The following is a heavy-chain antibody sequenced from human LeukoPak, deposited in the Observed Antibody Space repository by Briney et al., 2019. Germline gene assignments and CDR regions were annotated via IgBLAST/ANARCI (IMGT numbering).Heavy chain of an antibody. D-gene: IGHD3-10*01. CDR1: GYTFTGYY. CDR2: INPNSGGT. CDR3: ASTNPLWFGELTSPPFDS. Sequence: GASVKVSCKASGYTFTGYYMHWVRQAPGQGLEWMGWINPNSGGTNYAQKFQGRVTMTRDTSISTAYMELSRLRSDDTAVYYCASTNPLWFGELTSPPFDSWGQGTLVTVSS. V-gene: IGHV1-2*02. J-gene: IGHJ4*02.